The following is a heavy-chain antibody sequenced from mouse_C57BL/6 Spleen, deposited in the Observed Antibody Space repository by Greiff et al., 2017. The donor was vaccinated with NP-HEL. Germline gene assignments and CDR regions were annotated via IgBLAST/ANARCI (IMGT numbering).Heavy chain of an antibody. CDR1: GFSLTSYG. J-gene: IGHJ4*01. CDR2: IWSDGST. Sequence: VKVVESGPGLVAPSQSLSITCTVSGFSLTSYGVHWVRQPPGKGLEWLVVIWSDGSTTYNSALKSRLSISKDNSKSQVFLKMNSLQTDDTAMYYCARHYYGSKDYAMDYWGQGTSVTVSS. V-gene: IGHV2-6-1*01. D-gene: IGHD1-1*01. CDR3: ARHYYGSKDYAMDY.